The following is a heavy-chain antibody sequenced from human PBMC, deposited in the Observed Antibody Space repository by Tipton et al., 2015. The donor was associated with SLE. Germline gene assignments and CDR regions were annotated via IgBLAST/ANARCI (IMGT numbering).Heavy chain of an antibody. V-gene: IGHV4-61*09. Sequence: TLSLTCTVSGGSISSGSYYWSWTRQPAGKGLEWIGHIYTSGSTNYNPSLKSRVTITVDTSQNQFSLKLSSVTAADTAVYYCARDSAAAGEKGYNWFDPWGQGTLVTVSS. D-gene: IGHD6-13*01. CDR1: GGSISSGSYY. CDR3: ARDSAAAGEKGYNWFDP. CDR2: IYTSGST. J-gene: IGHJ5*02.